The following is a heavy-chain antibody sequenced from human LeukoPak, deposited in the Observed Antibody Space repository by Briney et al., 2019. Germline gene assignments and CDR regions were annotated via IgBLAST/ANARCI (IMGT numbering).Heavy chain of an antibody. D-gene: IGHD3-10*01. CDR2: IYPGDSDT. CDR1: GYSFTSYW. CDR3: AREALYYYGSGSYYRFDC. V-gene: IGHV5-51*01. J-gene: IGHJ4*02. Sequence: GESLKISCKGSGYSFTSYWIGWVRQMPGKGLEWMGTIYPGDSDTRYSPSFQGQVTISADKSISTAYLQWSSLKASDTAMYYCAREALYYYGSGSYYRFDCWGQGTLLTVSS.